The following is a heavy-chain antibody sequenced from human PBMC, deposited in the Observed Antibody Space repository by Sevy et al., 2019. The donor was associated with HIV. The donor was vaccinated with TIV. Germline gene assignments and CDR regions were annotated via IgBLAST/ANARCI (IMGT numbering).Heavy chain of an antibody. D-gene: IGHD2-2*01. CDR1: GFTFSSYW. CDR2: IKRDGSEK. J-gene: IGHJ6*02. Sequence: GGSLRLSCAASGFTFSSYWMSWVRQAPGKGLEWVANIKRDGSEKYYVDSVKGRFTISRDNAKNSLYLQMNSLRAEDTAVYYCARDCSSASCHWGMDVWGQGTTVTVSS. V-gene: IGHV3-7*03. CDR3: ARDCSSASCHWGMDV.